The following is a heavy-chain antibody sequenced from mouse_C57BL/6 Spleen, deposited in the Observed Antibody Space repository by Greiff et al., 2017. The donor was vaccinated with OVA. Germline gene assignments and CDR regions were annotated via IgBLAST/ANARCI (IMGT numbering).Heavy chain of an antibody. V-gene: IGHV5-4*03. CDR2: ISDGGSYT. Sequence: EVKVVESGGGLVKPGGSLKLSCAASGFTFSSYAMSWVRQTPEKRLEWVATISDGGSYTYYPDNVKGRFTISRDNAKNNLYLQMSHLKSEDTAMYYCASITTGYWGQGTTLTVSS. D-gene: IGHD1-1*01. CDR1: GFTFSSYA. J-gene: IGHJ2*01. CDR3: ASITTGY.